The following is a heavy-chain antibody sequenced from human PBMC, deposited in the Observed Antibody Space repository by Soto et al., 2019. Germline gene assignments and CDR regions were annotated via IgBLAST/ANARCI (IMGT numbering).Heavy chain of an antibody. CDR2: IYYSGST. Sequence: SETLSLTCTVSGGSISSYYWSWIRQPPGKGLEWIGYIYYSGSTNYNPSLKSRVTISVDTSKNQFSLKLSSVTAADTAVYYCARARDTAMVTWDWFDPWGQGTLVTVSS. V-gene: IGHV4-59*01. CDR1: GGSISSYY. D-gene: IGHD5-18*01. CDR3: ARARDTAMVTWDWFDP. J-gene: IGHJ5*02.